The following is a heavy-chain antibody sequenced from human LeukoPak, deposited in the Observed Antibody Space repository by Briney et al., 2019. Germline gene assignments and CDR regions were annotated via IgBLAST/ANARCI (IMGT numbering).Heavy chain of an antibody. CDR3: ARGDDSGYYDYFDY. D-gene: IGHD3-22*01. Sequence: GGSLRLSCAASGFTVDSNYLSWVRQAPGKGLEWVSTIYTGGNTYYAASVKGRFTISRDFSKNTVFPHMNSLRAEDTAMYYCARGDDSGYYDYFDYWGQGALVTVSS. CDR2: IYTGGNT. J-gene: IGHJ4*02. CDR1: GFTVDSNY. V-gene: IGHV3-53*01.